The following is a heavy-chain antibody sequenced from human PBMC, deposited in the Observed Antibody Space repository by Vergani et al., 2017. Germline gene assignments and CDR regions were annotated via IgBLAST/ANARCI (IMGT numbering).Heavy chain of an antibody. CDR2: LTVGGGST. CDR1: GFTFSTYA. D-gene: IGHD1-26*01. V-gene: IGHV3-23*01. CDR3: VKGAGSYENFFDS. Sequence: EVQLLESGGSLKQPGGSVRLSCAASGFTFSTYAMHWVRQAPGKGLEWVSALTVGGGSTYYADSFKGRFIISRDKSRDTLYLQMNSLRPEDTATYYCVKGAGSYENFFDSWGQGTLVTVAS. J-gene: IGHJ4*02.